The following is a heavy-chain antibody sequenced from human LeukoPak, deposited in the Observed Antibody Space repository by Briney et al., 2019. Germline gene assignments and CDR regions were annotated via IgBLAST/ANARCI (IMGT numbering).Heavy chain of an antibody. Sequence: SVKVSCKASGGTFSSYAISWVRQAPGQGLEWMGGIIPIFGTANYAQKFQGRVTITADESTSTAYMELSSLRSEDTAVYYCARAGIYDSSGYSYRFFDYWGQGTLVTVSS. CDR1: GGTFSSYA. CDR3: ARAGIYDSSGYSYRFFDY. V-gene: IGHV1-69*01. D-gene: IGHD3-22*01. CDR2: IIPIFGTA. J-gene: IGHJ4*02.